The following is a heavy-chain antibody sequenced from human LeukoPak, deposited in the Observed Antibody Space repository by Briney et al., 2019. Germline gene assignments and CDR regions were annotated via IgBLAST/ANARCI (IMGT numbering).Heavy chain of an antibody. D-gene: IGHD1-26*01. V-gene: IGHV1-2*02. J-gene: IGHJ4*02. CDR1: GYTFTAYY. CDR3: ARDVGRLVIVGATGHFDY. Sequence: GASVKVSCKASGYTFTAYYMHWVRQAPGQGLEWMGWINPNSGGTNYAQKFQGRVTMTRDTSISTAYKELSRLRSDDTAVYYCARDVGRLVIVGATGHFDYWGQGTLVTVSS. CDR2: INPNSGGT.